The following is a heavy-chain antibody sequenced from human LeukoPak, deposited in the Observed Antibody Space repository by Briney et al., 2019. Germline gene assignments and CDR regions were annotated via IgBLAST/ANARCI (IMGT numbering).Heavy chain of an antibody. D-gene: IGHD1-26*01. CDR1: GGSFSGYY. Sequence: PSETLSLTCAVYGGSFSGYYWSWIRQPPGKGLEWIGEINHSGSTNYNPSLKSRVTISVDTSKNQFSLKLSSVTAADTAVYYCARVAGGATRGLDAFDIWGQGTMVTVSS. V-gene: IGHV4-34*01. CDR3: ARVAGGATRGLDAFDI. J-gene: IGHJ3*02. CDR2: INHSGST.